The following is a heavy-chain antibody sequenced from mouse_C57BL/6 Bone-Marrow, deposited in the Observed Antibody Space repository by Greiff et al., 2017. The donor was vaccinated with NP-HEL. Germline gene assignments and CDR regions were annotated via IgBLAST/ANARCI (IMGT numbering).Heavy chain of an antibody. D-gene: IGHD1-1*01. V-gene: IGHV1-18*01. Sequence: EVQLQQSGPELVKPGASVKIPCKASGYTFTDYNMDWVKQSHGKSLEWIGDINPNNGGTIYNQKFKGKATLTVDKSSSTAYMELRSLTSEDTAGYYCARREVVAKEYFDYWGQGTTLTVSS. CDR1: GYTFTDYN. CDR3: ARREVVAKEYFDY. CDR2: INPNNGGT. J-gene: IGHJ2*01.